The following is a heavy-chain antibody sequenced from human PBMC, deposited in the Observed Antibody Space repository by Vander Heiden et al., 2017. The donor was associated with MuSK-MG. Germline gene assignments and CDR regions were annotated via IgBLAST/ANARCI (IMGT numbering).Heavy chain of an antibody. CDR3: TTRRVAMGY. V-gene: IGHV3-15*01. D-gene: IGHD3-3*01. CDR1: GYALSNAW. J-gene: IGHJ4*02. Sequence: EVQLVESGGGLVKPGGSLRLACAAAGYALSNAWMSWVRQAPGKGLEWVGRIKSKTDGGTTDYAAPVKGRFTISRDDSKNTLYLQMNSLKTEDTAVYYCTTRRVAMGYWGQGTLVTVSS. CDR2: IKSKTDGGTT.